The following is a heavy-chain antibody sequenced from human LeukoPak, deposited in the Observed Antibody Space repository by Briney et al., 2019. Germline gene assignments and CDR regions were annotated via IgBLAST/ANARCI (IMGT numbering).Heavy chain of an antibody. J-gene: IGHJ6*02. Sequence: GESLKISCKGSGYSFTSYWIGWVRQMPGKGLEWMGIIYPGDSDTRYSPSFQGQVTISADKSISTAYLQWSSLKASDTAMYYCARLPPHYGFWSGYYKDKGDYYYGMDVWGQGTTVTVSS. CDR3: ARLPPHYGFWSGYYKDKGDYYYGMDV. CDR1: GYSFTSYW. CDR2: IYPGDSDT. D-gene: IGHD3-3*01. V-gene: IGHV5-51*01.